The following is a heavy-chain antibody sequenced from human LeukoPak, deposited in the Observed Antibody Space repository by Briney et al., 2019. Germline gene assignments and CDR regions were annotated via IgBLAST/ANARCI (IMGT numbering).Heavy chain of an antibody. Sequence: PSETLSLTCTVSGGSISSYYWSWIRQPAGKGLEWIGRIYTSGSTNYNPSLKSRVTMSVDTSKNQFSLKMSSVTAADTALYYCARLPAARLISGAFDIWGQGTMVTVSS. CDR2: IYTSGST. D-gene: IGHD1-20*01. CDR3: ARLPAARLISGAFDI. V-gene: IGHV4-4*07. J-gene: IGHJ3*02. CDR1: GGSISSYY.